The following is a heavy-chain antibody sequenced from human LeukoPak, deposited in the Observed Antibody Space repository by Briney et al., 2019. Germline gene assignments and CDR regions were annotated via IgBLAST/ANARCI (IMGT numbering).Heavy chain of an antibody. Sequence: GGSLRLSCAASGFTFSSYGMSWVRQAPGKGLDWVSAVTGGGSTHYADSVTGRFTMSRDSSKNTLYLQMNSLRAEDTAVYYCARDFYAITFGGAPLDYWGQGTLVTVSS. CDR1: GFTFSSYG. CDR3: ARDFYAITFGGAPLDY. J-gene: IGHJ4*02. CDR2: VTGGGST. D-gene: IGHD3-16*01. V-gene: IGHV3-23*01.